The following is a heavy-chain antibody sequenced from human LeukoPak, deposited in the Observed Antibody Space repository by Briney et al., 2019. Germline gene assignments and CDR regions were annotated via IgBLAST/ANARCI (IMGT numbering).Heavy chain of an antibody. CDR1: GYSLTSYW. V-gene: IGHV5-51*01. CDR2: IYPGDSDT. J-gene: IGHJ4*02. Sequence: GESLKISCKGSGYSLTSYWIGWVRQMPGKGLEWMGIIYPGDSDTRYSPSFQGQVTISADKSISTAYLQWSSLKASDTAMYYCARPSHCSGGSCYSGGFDYWGQGTLVTVSS. D-gene: IGHD2-15*01. CDR3: ARPSHCSGGSCYSGGFDY.